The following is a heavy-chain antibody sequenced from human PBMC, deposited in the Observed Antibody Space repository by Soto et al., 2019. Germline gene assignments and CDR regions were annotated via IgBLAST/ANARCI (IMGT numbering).Heavy chain of an antibody. CDR2: IPYDGSCK. CDR3: AKESDAFDI. Sequence: QVQLVESGGGVVQPGRSLRLSCAASGLTFSSYVMHWVRQAPGKGLEWVAVIPYDGSCKYYADSVRGRFTISRDNSKNLLYLQMTSLRAEDTAVYYCAKESDAFDIWGQGTMVTVSS. J-gene: IGHJ3*02. V-gene: IGHV3-30*18. CDR1: GLTFSSYV.